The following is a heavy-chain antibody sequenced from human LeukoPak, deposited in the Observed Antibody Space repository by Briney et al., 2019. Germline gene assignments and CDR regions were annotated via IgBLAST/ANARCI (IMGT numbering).Heavy chain of an antibody. CDR3: ARLADSRDSDI. D-gene: IGHD5-24*01. CDR2: IYPGDSDT. J-gene: IGHJ3*02. Sequence: GESLKISRKGSGYSFTSYWIGWVRQMPGKGLEWMGIIYPGDSDTRYSPSFQGQVTISADKSISTAYLQRSSLKASDTAMYYCARLADSRDSDIWGQGTMVTVSS. CDR1: GYSFTSYW. V-gene: IGHV5-51*01.